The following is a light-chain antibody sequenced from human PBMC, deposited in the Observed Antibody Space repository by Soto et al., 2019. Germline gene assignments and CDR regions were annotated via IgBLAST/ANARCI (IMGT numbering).Light chain of an antibody. CDR2: AAS. CDR1: QSISSY. V-gene: IGKV1-39*01. CDR3: QQSYSTLWT. Sequence: DIQMTQSPSSLSASLGDRVTITCRASQSISSYLNWYQQKPGKAPKLLIYAASSLQSGVPSRFSGSGSGTDLTLTISSLQPEDFATYYCQQSYSTLWTFGQGTKVDI. J-gene: IGKJ1*01.